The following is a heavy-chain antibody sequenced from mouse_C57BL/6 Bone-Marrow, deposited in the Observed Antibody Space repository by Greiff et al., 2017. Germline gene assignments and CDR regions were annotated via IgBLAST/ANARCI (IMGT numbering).Heavy chain of an antibody. V-gene: IGHV1-4*01. J-gene: IGHJ3*01. CDR3: AREEDYDYDDGFFAY. CDR1: GYTFTSYT. Sequence: QVQLQQSGAELARPGASVKMSCKASGYTFTSYTMHWVKQRPGQGLEWIGNINPSSGYTKYNQKFKDKATSTADKSSSTAYMQLSSLTSEDSAVYYCAREEDYDYDDGFFAYWGHGTLVTVSA. D-gene: IGHD2-4*01. CDR2: INPSSGYT.